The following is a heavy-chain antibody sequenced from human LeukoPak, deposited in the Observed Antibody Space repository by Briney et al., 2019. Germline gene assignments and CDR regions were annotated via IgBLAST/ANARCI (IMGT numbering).Heavy chain of an antibody. CDR3: ARLNDFWSGYPYYFHY. CDR2: IYPGDSDT. CDR1: GYSFTSYW. Sequence: GESLKISCKGSGYSFTSYWIGWVRQMPGKGLEWMGTIYPGDSDTRYSPSFQGQVTISADKSISTAYLRWSSLKASDTAMYYCARLNDFWSGYPYYFHYWGQGTLVTVSS. D-gene: IGHD3-3*01. J-gene: IGHJ4*02. V-gene: IGHV5-51*01.